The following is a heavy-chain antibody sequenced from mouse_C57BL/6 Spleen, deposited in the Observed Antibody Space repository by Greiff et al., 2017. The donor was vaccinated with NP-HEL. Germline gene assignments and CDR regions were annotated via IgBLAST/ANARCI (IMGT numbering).Heavy chain of an antibody. CDR2: IRLKSDNYAT. J-gene: IGHJ2*01. V-gene: IGHV6-3*01. D-gene: IGHD1-1*01. CDR3: TGEITTPDY. Sequence: EVKLMESGGGLVQPGGSMKLSCVASGFTFSNYWMNWVRQSPEKGLEWVAQIRLKSDNYATHYAESVKGRFTISRDDSKSSVYLQMNNLRAEDTGIYYCTGEITTPDYWGQGTTLTVSS. CDR1: GFTFSNYW.